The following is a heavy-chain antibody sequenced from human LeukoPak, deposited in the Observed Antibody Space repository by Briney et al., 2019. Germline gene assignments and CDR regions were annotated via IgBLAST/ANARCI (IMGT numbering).Heavy chain of an antibody. CDR3: ARGHSYGYRVAFDI. V-gene: IGHV4-4*07. Sequence: TSETLSLTCTVSGGSISSYYWSWIRQPAGKGLEWIGRIYTSGSTNYNPSLKSRVTMSVDTSKNQFSLKLSSVTAADTAVYYCARGHSYGYRVAFDIWGQGTMVTVSS. D-gene: IGHD5-18*01. CDR2: IYTSGST. CDR1: GGSISSYY. J-gene: IGHJ3*02.